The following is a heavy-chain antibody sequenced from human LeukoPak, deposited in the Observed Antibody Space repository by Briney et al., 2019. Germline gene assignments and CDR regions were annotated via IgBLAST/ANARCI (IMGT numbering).Heavy chain of an antibody. CDR1: GFTFSSYG. V-gene: IGHV3-21*04. CDR3: AKDKDPYYYYGMDV. CDR2: ISGSGGST. Sequence: GRSLRLSCAASGFTFSSYGMHWVRQAPGKGLEWVSAISGSGGSTYYADSVKGRFTISRDNAENSLYLQMNSLRVEDTAVYYCAKDKDPYYYYGMDVWGQGTTVTVSS. J-gene: IGHJ6*02.